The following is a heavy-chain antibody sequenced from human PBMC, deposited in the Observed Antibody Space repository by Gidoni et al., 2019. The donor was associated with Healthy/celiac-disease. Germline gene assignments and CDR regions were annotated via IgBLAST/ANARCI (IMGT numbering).Heavy chain of an antibody. J-gene: IGHJ4*02. Sequence: QVQLVESGGGVVQPGRSLRLSCAASGFTFRSYGMHWVRQAPGKGLEWVAVISYDGSNKYYADSVKGRFTISRDNSKNTLYLQMNSLRAEDTAVYYCAKAANIVVVVAALDYWGQGTLVTVSS. D-gene: IGHD2-15*01. CDR3: AKAANIVVVVAALDY. V-gene: IGHV3-30*18. CDR2: ISYDGSNK. CDR1: GFTFRSYG.